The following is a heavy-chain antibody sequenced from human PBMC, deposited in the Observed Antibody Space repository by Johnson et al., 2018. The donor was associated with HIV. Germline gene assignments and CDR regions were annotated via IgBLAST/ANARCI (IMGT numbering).Heavy chain of an antibody. Sequence: VQLVESGGGVVRPGGSLRLSCAASGFTFDDYGMSWVRQAPGKGLEWVSGINWNGGSTGHADSVKARSAIARDNAKTSLYLQMNSLRAEDTALYYCARGVPIAAAGHDAFDIWGQGTMVTVSS. D-gene: IGHD6-13*01. CDR2: INWNGGST. J-gene: IGHJ3*02. CDR1: GFTFDDYG. CDR3: ARGVPIAAAGHDAFDI. V-gene: IGHV3-20*04.